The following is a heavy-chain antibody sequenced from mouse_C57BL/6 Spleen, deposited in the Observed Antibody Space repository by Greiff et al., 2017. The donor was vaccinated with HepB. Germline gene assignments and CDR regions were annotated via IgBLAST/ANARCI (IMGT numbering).Heavy chain of an antibody. CDR2: INPSSGYT. Sequence: VQLQQSGAELARPGASVKMSCKASGYTFTSYTMHWVKQRPGQGLEWIGYINPSSGYTKYNQKFKDKATLTADKSSSTAYMQLSSLTSEDSAVYYCARRITTVVEDYAMDYWGQGTSVTVSS. D-gene: IGHD1-1*01. J-gene: IGHJ4*01. V-gene: IGHV1-4*01. CDR3: ARRITTVVEDYAMDY. CDR1: GYTFTSYT.